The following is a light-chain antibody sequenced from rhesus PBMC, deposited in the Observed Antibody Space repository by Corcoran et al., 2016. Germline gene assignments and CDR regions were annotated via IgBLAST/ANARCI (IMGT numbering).Light chain of an antibody. J-gene: IGKJ2*01. V-gene: IGKV1-94*01. CDR2: AAS. CDR1: QGINKA. Sequence: DIQMTQSPSTLSASVGDRVTVTCRASQGINKAITWYQQKPGKAPTLLIYAASSLQTGVSSRFSGSGSGTDYTLTSSSLRPEDVATYYCLQDYTTPYSFGQGTKVEIK. CDR3: LQDYTTPYS.